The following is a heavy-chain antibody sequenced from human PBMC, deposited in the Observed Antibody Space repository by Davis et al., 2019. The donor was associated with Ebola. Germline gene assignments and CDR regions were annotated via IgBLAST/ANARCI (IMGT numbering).Heavy chain of an antibody. CDR3: AADVPGYGSGEFDY. J-gene: IGHJ4*02. Sequence: GESLKISCSSSFFPFPCSLLTWVRQAPGKGLEWVGRIKSKPDGETADYAAPVKGRFTVSRDDSKNTVSLQMNSLTTDDTAVYYCAADVPGYGSGEFDYWGQGTLVTVAS. D-gene: IGHD3-10*01. CDR1: FFPFPCSL. V-gene: IGHV3-15*01. CDR2: IKSKPDGETA.